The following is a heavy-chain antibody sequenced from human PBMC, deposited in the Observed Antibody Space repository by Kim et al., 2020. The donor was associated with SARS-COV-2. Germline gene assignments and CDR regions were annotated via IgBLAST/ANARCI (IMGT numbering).Heavy chain of an antibody. D-gene: IGHD1-26*01. Sequence: YYGDSVKGRFTISRDNAKSSLYLQMNSLRDEDTAIYYCARVGSPGRTSDYWGQGTLVTVSS. J-gene: IGHJ4*02. V-gene: IGHV3-48*02. CDR3: ARVGSPGRTSDY.